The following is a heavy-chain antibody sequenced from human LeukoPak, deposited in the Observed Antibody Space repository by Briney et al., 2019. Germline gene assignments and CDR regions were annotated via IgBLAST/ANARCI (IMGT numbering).Heavy chain of an antibody. CDR3: ARDYYDSRGEAFDI. J-gene: IGHJ3*02. CDR2: IFYVGST. CDR1: GDSIGSHY. D-gene: IGHD3-22*01. Sequence: PSETLSLTCTVSGDSIGSHYWSWIRQPPGKGLEWIGYIFYVGSTNYNPSLKSRVTISVDTSKYQFSLKLNSVTAADTAVYCCARDYYDSRGEAFDIWGQGTMVTVSS. V-gene: IGHV4-59*11.